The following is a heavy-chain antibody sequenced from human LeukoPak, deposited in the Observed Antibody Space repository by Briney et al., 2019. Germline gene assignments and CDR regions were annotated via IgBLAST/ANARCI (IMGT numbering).Heavy chain of an antibody. CDR1: GFTFSSYG. V-gene: IGHV3-30*02. CDR3: AKDTAIFGVVIDTYFDY. CDR2: IRYDGSNK. Sequence: GGSLRLSCAASGFTFSSYGMHWVRQAPGKGLEWVAFIRYDGSNKYYADSVKGRFTISRDNSKNTLYLQMNSLRAEDTAVYYCAKDTAIFGVVIDTYFDYWGQGTLVTVSS. J-gene: IGHJ4*02. D-gene: IGHD3-3*02.